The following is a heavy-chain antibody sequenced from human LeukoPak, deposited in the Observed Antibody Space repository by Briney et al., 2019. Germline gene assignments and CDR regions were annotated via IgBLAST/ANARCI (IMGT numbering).Heavy chain of an antibody. V-gene: IGHV1-69*05. CDR1: GGTFSSYA. CDR2: IIPIFGTA. J-gene: IGHJ4*02. D-gene: IGHD5-18*01. Sequence: SVKVSCKASGGTFSSYAISWVRQAPGQGLEWMGRIIPIFGTANYAQKFQGRVTITTDESTSTAYMELSSLRSEDTAVYYCAREGLYSYGRNYYFDYWGQGTLVTVSS. CDR3: AREGLYSYGRNYYFDY.